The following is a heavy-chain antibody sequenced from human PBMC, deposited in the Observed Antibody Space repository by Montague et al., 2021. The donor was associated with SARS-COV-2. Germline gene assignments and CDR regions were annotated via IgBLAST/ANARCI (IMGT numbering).Heavy chain of an antibody. Sequence: SLRLSCAASGFTFSSYAMHWVRQAPGKGLEWVAVISYDGSNKYYADSVKGRFTISRDNSKYTLYLQMNSLRAEDTAVYYCARDNYDYVWGSYRYIYWGQGTLVTVSS. CDR3: ARDNYDYVWGSYRYIY. CDR2: ISYDGSNK. J-gene: IGHJ4*02. V-gene: IGHV3-30*04. D-gene: IGHD3-16*02. CDR1: GFTFSSYA.